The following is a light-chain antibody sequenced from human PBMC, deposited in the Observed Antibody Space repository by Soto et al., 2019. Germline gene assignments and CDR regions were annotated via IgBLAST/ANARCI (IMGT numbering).Light chain of an antibody. CDR2: EVS. J-gene: IGLJ1*01. CDR1: SSDVGGYNY. CDR3: TSKTSTSPYV. V-gene: IGLV2-14*01. Sequence: QSVLTEPACVSGSPGQSITISCTGTSSDVGGYNYVSWYQQHPGKAPKLMIYEVSNRPSGVSNRFSGSKSGNTASLTISGLQAEDEADYYCTSKTSTSPYVFGTGTKVTVL.